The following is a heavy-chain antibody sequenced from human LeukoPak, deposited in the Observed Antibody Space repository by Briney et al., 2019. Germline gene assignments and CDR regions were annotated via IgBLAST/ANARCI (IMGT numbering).Heavy chain of an antibody. V-gene: IGHV3-30*02. CDR3: VTDLLGINWYVD. D-gene: IGHD1-20*01. CDR1: GFTFRNLG. CDR2: VENDGGTK. J-gene: IGHJ4*02. Sequence: GGSLRLSCAASGFTFRNLGMHWVRQAPGKGLEWVAFVENDGGTKYYADSVKGRFTISRDNSKNTLFLQMNSLRADDTSMYYCVTDLLGINWYVDWGQGTLVIVSS.